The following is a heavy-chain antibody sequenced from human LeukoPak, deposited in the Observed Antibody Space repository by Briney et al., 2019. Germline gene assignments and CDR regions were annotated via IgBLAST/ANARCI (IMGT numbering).Heavy chain of an antibody. CDR2: INTDGTVT. V-gene: IGHV3-74*01. CDR3: ARGWGERGKCRGGTCNNPQFDY. CDR1: GFTFSKYW. Sequence: GGSLRLSCAASGFTFSKYWMLWVRQAPGKGLESVSRINTDGTVTTYADSVKGRFTVSRDNADNTMFLQMNSLRVEDTAVYYCARGWGERGKCRGGTCNNPQFDYWGRGTLVTVSS. D-gene: IGHD2-15*01. J-gene: IGHJ4*02.